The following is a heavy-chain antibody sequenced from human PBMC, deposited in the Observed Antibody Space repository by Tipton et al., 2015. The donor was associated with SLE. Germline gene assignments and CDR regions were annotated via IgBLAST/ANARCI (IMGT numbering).Heavy chain of an antibody. J-gene: IGHJ5*02. CDR3: ARRDPGNCTSSSFYAGWFDP. D-gene: IGHD2-2*01. CDR1: DGSFSDYY. CDR2: INHNEDT. Sequence: TLSLTCAVYDGSFSDYYWSWIRQPPGKGLECIVGINHNEDTHYNSSLKSRLTMSVDTSTKPFSLKLKFVTATDTADYCCARRDPGNCTSSSFYAGWFDPWSKGTVVTVSS. V-gene: IGHV4-34*01.